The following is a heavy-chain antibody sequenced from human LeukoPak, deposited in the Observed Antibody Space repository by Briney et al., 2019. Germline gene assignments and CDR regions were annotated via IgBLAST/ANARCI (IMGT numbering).Heavy chain of an antibody. CDR3: AKDRESYYCSSSNCYLDY. V-gene: IGHV3-23*01. J-gene: IGHJ4*02. Sequence: GGSLRLSCAASGFTLSSYAMSWVRQGPGKGLEWVSAISVSGNTYHADSVKGRFTISRDNSKNTLYLQMYSLRAEDTAVYYCAKDRESYYCSSSNCYLDYWGQGTLVTVSS. CDR1: GFTLSSYA. D-gene: IGHD2-2*01. CDR2: ISVSGNT.